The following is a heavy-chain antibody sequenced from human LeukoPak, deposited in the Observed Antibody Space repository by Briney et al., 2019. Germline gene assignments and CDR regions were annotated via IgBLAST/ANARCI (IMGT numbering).Heavy chain of an antibody. CDR2: INPGDSDT. J-gene: IGHJ6*02. V-gene: IGHV5-51*01. CDR1: GYSFRTYW. CDR3: ARHRAAGGSYYYGADV. Sequence: GESLKISCKGSGYSFRTYWIVWVRQMPGKGLEWMGIINPGDSDTRYSPSFQGQVTISADESTTTAYLQWSSLKASDTAMYYCARHRAAGGSYYYGADVWGQGTTVTVSS. D-gene: IGHD6-13*01.